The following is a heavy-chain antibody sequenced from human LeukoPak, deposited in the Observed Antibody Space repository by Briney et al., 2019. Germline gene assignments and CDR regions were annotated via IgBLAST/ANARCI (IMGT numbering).Heavy chain of an antibody. V-gene: IGHV3-30*03. J-gene: IGHJ4*02. D-gene: IGHD6-13*01. CDR1: GFTFSSYC. CDR2: ISYDGSNK. Sequence: PGGSLRLSCAASGFTFSSYCMHWVRQAPGKGLEWVSVISYDGSNKYYAGSVKGRFTISRDNSKNTLYLQMNSLRAEDTAVYYCATLYSSSWSAYFDYQGQGTLVTVST. CDR3: ATLYSSSWSAYFDY.